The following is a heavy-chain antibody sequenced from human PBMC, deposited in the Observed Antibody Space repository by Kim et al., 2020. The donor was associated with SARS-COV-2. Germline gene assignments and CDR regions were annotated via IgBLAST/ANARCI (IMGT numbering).Heavy chain of an antibody. V-gene: IGHV3-7*03. CDR1: GFTFSNYW. CDR2: IKTDGSEK. Sequence: GGSLRLSCAASGFTFSNYWMSWVRQAPGRGPEWVANIKTDGSEKYYVDSVKGRFAISRDNVNDFLYLQMNSLRDEDTAVYYCGRDLSGTGPSIDYWGQGTLVTVSS. J-gene: IGHJ4*02. CDR3: GRDLSGTGPSIDY. D-gene: IGHD3-10*01.